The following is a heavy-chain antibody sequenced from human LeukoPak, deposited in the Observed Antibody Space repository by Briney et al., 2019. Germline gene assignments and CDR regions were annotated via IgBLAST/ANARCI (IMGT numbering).Heavy chain of an antibody. J-gene: IGHJ6*03. D-gene: IGHD2-21*02. V-gene: IGHV3-23*01. CDR3: ARVLVVVTGNYMDV. CDR1: GFTFSSYG. Sequence: GGSLRLSCAASGFTFSSYGMSWVRQAPGKGLEWVSAISGSGGSTYYADSVKGRFTISRDSAKNSLYLQMNSLRAEDTAVYYCARVLVVVTGNYMDVWGRGPRSPSP. CDR2: ISGSGGST.